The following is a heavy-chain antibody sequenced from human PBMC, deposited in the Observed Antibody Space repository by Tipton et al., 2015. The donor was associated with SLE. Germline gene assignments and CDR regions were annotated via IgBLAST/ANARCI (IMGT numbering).Heavy chain of an antibody. V-gene: IGHV4-61*02. CDR3: ATRMATPAGFDY. J-gene: IGHJ4*02. D-gene: IGHD5-24*01. CDR2: LYSSGST. Sequence: TLSLTCAVYGGSISSDTYYLYWIRQPAGKGLEWTGRLYSSGSTSYNPSPKSRVTISVDTSKNQFSLKLSSVTAADTAVYYCATRMATPAGFDYWGQGTLVTVSS. CDR1: GGSISSDTYY.